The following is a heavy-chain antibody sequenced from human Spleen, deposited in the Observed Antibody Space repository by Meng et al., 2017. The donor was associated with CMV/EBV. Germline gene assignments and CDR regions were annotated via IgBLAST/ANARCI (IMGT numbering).Heavy chain of an antibody. V-gene: IGHV4-39*07. CDR3: ARDLRTSGDWFDP. D-gene: IGHD2-2*01. CDR2: IYYSGST. Sequence: SETLSLTCTVSGGSISSSSYYWGWIRQPPGKGLEWIGSIYYSGSTYYNPSLKSRVTISVDTSKNLFSLKLSSVTAADTAVYYCARDLRTSGDWFDPWGQGTLVTVSS. CDR1: GGSISSSSYY. J-gene: IGHJ5*02.